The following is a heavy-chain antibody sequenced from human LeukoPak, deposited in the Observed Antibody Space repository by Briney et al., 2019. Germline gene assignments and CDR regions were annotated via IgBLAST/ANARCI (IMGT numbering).Heavy chain of an antibody. V-gene: IGHV2-5*02. D-gene: IGHD3-10*01. CDR1: GFSLSTSGVG. CDR3: ARAYLWFGELLLKWFDP. J-gene: IGHJ5*02. CDR2: IYWDDDK. Sequence: SGPTLVKPTQTLTLTCTFSGFSLSTSGVGVGWIRQPPGKALEWLALIYWDDDKRYSPSLKSRLTITKDTSKNQVVLTMTNMDPVDTATYYCARAYLWFGELLLKWFDPWGQGTLVTVSS.